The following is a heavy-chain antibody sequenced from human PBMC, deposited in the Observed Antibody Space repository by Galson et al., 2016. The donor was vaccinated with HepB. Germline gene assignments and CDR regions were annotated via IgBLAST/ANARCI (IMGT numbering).Heavy chain of an antibody. CDR3: ARSASNAGYSASWFEFWYFDL. CDR1: GFSLNTNGMC. J-gene: IGHJ2*01. D-gene: IGHD2-2*01. Sequence: PALVKPTQTLTLTCTFSGFSLNTNGMCLSWFHQPPGKALEWLALIDWDDDKYYNTSLKTRLTLSKDTSKNQLVLTMTNVDPVDTATHYCARSASNAGYSASWFEFWYFDLWGRGTLVTVSS. V-gene: IGHV2-70*01. CDR2: IDWDDDK.